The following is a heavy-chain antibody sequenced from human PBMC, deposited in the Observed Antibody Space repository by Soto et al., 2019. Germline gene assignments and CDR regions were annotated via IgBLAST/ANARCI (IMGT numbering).Heavy chain of an antibody. Sequence: SGPTLVNPTQTLTLTCTFSGFSLTTSGVGVGWIRQPPGKALEWLALIFWNDDERYSPSLNSRLTITKDTSKNQVVLTMTNMDPVDTPTYYCVHTGYSYDPFGYRGRGTLVTVSS. D-gene: IGHD5-18*01. CDR2: IFWNDDE. CDR1: GFSLTTSGVG. CDR3: VHTGYSYDPFGY. J-gene: IGHJ4*02. V-gene: IGHV2-5*01.